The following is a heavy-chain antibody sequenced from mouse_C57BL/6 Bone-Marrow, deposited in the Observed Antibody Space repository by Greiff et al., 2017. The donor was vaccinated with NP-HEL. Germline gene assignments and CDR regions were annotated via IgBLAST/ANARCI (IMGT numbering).Heavy chain of an antibody. CDR2: ISSGGSYT. V-gene: IGHV5-6*01. CDR3: ASFWAFDY. Sequence: EVKVVESGGDLVKPGGSLKLSCAASGFTFSSYGMSWVRQTPDKRLEWVATISSGGSYTYYPDSVKGRFTISRDNAKNTLYLQMSSLKSEDTAMYYCASFWAFDYWGQGTTLTVSS. CDR1: GFTFSSYG. D-gene: IGHD4-1*01. J-gene: IGHJ2*01.